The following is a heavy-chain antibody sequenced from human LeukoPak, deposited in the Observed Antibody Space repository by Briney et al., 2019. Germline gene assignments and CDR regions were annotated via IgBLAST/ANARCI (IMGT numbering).Heavy chain of an antibody. V-gene: IGHV4-34*01. Sequence: SETLSLTCAVHGWSFNDYYWNWIRQPPGKGLEWIGEINARGDTNFNPSLKSRVTISVDTSKSQFSLRLTSMIAADTAVYYCARGQVPAARGYNWFDPWGQGTLVTVSS. CDR3: ARGQVPAARGYNWFDP. CDR2: INARGDT. D-gene: IGHD2-2*01. CDR1: GWSFNDYY. J-gene: IGHJ5*02.